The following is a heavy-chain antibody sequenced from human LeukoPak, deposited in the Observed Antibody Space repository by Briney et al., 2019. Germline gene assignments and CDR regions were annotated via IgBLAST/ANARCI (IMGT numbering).Heavy chain of an antibody. J-gene: IGHJ4*02. CDR1: GYTFTSYG. Sequence: GASVKVSCKASGYTFTSYGISWVRQAPGQGLEWMGWISAYNGNTNYAQRLQGRVTMTTDTSTSTAYMELSSLRSEDTAVYYCARGVICSSTSCYLSMGGVFDYWGQGTLVTVSS. CDR3: ARGVICSSTSCYLSMGGVFDY. D-gene: IGHD2-2*01. CDR2: ISAYNGNT. V-gene: IGHV1-18*01.